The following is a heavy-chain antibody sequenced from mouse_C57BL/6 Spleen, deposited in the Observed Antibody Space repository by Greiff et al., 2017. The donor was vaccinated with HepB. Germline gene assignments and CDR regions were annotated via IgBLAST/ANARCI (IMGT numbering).Heavy chain of an antibody. CDR1: GYTFTSYG. CDR2: IYPRSGNT. Sequence: VQGVESGAELARPGASVKLSCKASGYTFTSYGISWVKQRTGQGLEWIGEIYPRSGNTYYNEKFKGKATLTADKSSSTAYMELRSLTSEDSAVYFCAREEITTVVAKAYWGQGTLVTVSA. J-gene: IGHJ3*01. CDR3: AREEITTVVAKAY. D-gene: IGHD1-1*01. V-gene: IGHV1-81*01.